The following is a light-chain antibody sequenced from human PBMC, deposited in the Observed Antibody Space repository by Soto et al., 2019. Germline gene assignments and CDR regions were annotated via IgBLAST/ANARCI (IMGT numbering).Light chain of an antibody. J-gene: IGKJ4*01. CDR3: QQYDNLPLT. Sequence: DIQMTQSPSSLSASVGDRVTITCQASQDISNYLNWYQQRPGKAPKLLIYDASNLETGVPSRFSGSGSGTDVTFTISSLQPEEIATYYCQQYDNLPLTFGGGTKWIS. V-gene: IGKV1-33*01. CDR1: QDISNY. CDR2: DAS.